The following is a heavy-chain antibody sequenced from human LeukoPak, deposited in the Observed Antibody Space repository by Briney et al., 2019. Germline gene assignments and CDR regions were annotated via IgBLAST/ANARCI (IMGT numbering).Heavy chain of an antibody. CDR1: GYTFTSYG. CDR3: ARLRSRTTVTTDDAFDI. CDR2: IIPIFGTA. Sequence: ASVKVSCKASGYTFTSYGISWVRQAPGQGLEWMGGIIPIFGTANYAQKFQGRVTITADESTSTAYMELSSLRSEDTAVYYCARLRSRTTVTTDDAFDIWGQGTMVTVSS. D-gene: IGHD4-17*01. J-gene: IGHJ3*02. V-gene: IGHV1-69*13.